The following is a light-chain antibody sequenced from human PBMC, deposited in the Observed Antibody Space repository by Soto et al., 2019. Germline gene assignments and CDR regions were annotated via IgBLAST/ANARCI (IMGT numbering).Light chain of an antibody. J-gene: IGKJ2*01. CDR2: GAS. V-gene: IGKV3-15*01. CDR3: QHYFNWPYT. CDR1: QSVTSN. Sequence: EIVMTQSPATLSVXXXXRATLSCRASQSVTSNLAWYQQKPGRAPRLLIYGASTRATGIPARFSGSGSGTEFTLTISNLQSEDFALYYCQHYFNWPYTFGQGTKLEIK.